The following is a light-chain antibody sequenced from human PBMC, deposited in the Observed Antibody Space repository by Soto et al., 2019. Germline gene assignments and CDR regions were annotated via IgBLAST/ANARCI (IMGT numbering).Light chain of an antibody. J-gene: IGKJ1*01. Sequence: EIVLTPTPLSLSVTPGQPASISCKSSQNLLHSDGRTFLYWYLQKPGQSPQLLIYEVSNRFSGVTDRFSGSGSGTDFTLKVSRVEAEDVGGYYCLQSSQLPWTFGKGTKVEI. CDR1: QNLLHSDGRTF. CDR2: EVS. CDR3: LQSSQLPWT. V-gene: IGKV2D-29*02.